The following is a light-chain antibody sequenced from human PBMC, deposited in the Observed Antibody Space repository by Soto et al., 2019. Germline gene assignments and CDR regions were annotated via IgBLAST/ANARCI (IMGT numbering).Light chain of an antibody. Sequence: QLVLTQSPSASASLGASVKLTCTLSSGHSSYAIAWHQQQPEKGPRYLMKLNSDGSHSKGDGIPDRFSGSSSGAERSLTIPHPQSEDDADYCCQTCGTGILFGGGTKLTVL. CDR2: LNSDGSH. CDR3: QTCGTGIL. V-gene: IGLV4-69*01. J-gene: IGLJ2*01. CDR1: SGHSSYA.